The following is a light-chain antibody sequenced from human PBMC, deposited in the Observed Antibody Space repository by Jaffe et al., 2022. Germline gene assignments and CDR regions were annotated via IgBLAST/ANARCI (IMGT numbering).Light chain of an antibody. Sequence: DIQMTQSPSTLSASVGDRVTITCRASQSISSWLAWYQQKPGKAPKLLIYKASTLETGVPSRFSGSGSGTEFTLTISSLQPDDSATYYCQQYNSYPYTFGQGTKLEIK. V-gene: IGKV1-5*03. CDR2: KAS. CDR1: QSISSW. J-gene: IGKJ2*01. CDR3: QQYNSYPYT.